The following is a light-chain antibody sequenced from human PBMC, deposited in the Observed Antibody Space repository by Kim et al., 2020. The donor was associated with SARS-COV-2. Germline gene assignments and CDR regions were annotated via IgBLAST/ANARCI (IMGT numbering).Light chain of an antibody. CDR3: CSYAGSSTWV. V-gene: IGLV2-23*01. CDR1: SSDVGSYNL. J-gene: IGLJ3*02. CDR2: EGS. Sequence: GQSITISCTGTSSDVGSYNLVSWYKQHPGKAPKLMIYEGSKRPSGVSNRFSGSKSGNTASLTISGLQAEDEADYYCCSYAGSSTWVFGGGTQLTVL.